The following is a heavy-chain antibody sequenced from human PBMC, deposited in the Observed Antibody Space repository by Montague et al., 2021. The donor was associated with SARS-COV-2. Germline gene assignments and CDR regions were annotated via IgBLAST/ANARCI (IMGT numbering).Heavy chain of an antibody. CDR2: VYFPGSV. J-gene: IGHJ5*02. CDR3: ARDLSRAFCEGDSCYSENWFAP. Sequence: SETLSLTCTVSGDSITSYYWTWIRQPPGKGLEWIGYVYFPGSVKYKPSLNSRVTMSIDTSKNQFSLELTSVTAADTAIYYCARDLSRAFCEGDSCYSENWFAPWGQGTLLTVPS. D-gene: IGHD2-21*02. CDR1: GDSITSYY. V-gene: IGHV4-59*01.